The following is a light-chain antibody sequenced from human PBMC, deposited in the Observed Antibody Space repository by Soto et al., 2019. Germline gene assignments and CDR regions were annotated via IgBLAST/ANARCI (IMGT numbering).Light chain of an antibody. CDR2: GTS. Sequence: EIVLTQSPGTLSLSPGERATLSCRASQSVSSSYLAWYQQKPGRAPRLLMYGTSNRATGIPDRFSGSGSGTDFTLTISRLEPEDFAVYYCQQYGSSPTWTFGQGTKVEIK. CDR3: QQYGSSPTWT. J-gene: IGKJ1*01. V-gene: IGKV3-20*01. CDR1: QSVSSSY.